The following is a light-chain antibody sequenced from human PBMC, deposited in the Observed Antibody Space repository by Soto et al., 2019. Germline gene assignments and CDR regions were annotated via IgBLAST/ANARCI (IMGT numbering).Light chain of an antibody. V-gene: IGKV1-5*03. CDR3: QQYNSYSWT. CDR2: KAS. Sequence: DIQMTQSPSTLSASVGDRVTITCRASQSISVWLAWYQQKAGKAPNLLIYKASRLESGVPSRFSGSGSETEFTLTISGLQPEDFGTYYCQQYNSYSWTFGQGTKVDIK. CDR1: QSISVW. J-gene: IGKJ1*01.